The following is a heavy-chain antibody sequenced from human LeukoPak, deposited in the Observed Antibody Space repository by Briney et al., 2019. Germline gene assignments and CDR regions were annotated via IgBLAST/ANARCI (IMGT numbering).Heavy chain of an antibody. CDR1: GGTFSSYA. V-gene: IGHV1-69*06. CDR2: IIPIFGTA. CDR3: ARFSVSQAWFDP. Sequence: ASVKVSCKASGGTFSSYAISWVRQAPGQGLEWMGGIIPIFGTANYAQKFQGRVTITADKSTSTAYMELSSLRSEDTAVYYCARFSVSQAWFDPWGQGTLVTVSS. D-gene: IGHD1-14*01. J-gene: IGHJ5*02.